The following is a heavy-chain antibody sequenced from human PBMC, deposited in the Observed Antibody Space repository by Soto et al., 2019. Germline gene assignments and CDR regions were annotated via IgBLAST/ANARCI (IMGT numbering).Heavy chain of an antibody. V-gene: IGHV3-11*01. D-gene: IGHD3-22*01. CDR2: ISSSGSTI. CDR3: ARDFHYDSSGPLPDLDY. CDR1: GFTFSDYY. Sequence: PVGSLRLSCAASGFTFSDYYMSWIRQAPGKGLEWVSYISSSGSTIYYADSVKGRFTISRDNAKNSLYLQMNSLRAEDTAVYYCARDFHYDSSGPLPDLDYWGQGTLVTVSS. J-gene: IGHJ4*02.